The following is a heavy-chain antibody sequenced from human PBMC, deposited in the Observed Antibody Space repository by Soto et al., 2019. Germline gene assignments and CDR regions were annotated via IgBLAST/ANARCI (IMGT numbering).Heavy chain of an antibody. J-gene: IGHJ4*02. CDR2: ISGGGGST. D-gene: IGHD6-13*01. V-gene: IGHV3-23*01. CDR3: AKDRRYSRTWKGVDY. CDR1: EFTFSSYA. Sequence: EVQLLESGGGLVQPGGSLRLSCAASEFTFSSYAMSWVRQAPGKGLEWVSGISGGGGSTNYADSVKGRFTISRDNSKNTLYLQMNSLRAEDTAVYYCAKDRRYSRTWKGVDYWGQGTLVTVSS.